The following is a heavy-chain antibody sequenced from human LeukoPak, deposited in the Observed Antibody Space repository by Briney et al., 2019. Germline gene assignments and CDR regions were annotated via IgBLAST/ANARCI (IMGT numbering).Heavy chain of an antibody. CDR3: AIGRMDV. J-gene: IGHJ6*02. CDR1: GFTFSSYA. Sequence: GRSLRLSCAASGFTFSSYAMHWVRQAPGKGLEWVAVISYDGSNKYYADSVKGRFTISRDNSKNTLYLQMNSLRAEDTAVYCCAIGRMDVWGQGTTVTVSS. V-gene: IGHV3-30-3*01. CDR2: ISYDGSNK.